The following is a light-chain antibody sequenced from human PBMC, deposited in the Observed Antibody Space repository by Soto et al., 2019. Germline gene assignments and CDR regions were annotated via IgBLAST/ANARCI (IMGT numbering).Light chain of an antibody. CDR1: QSVSSSY. V-gene: IGKV3-20*01. CDR2: GAS. Sequence: EIVLTQSPGTLSLSPGERATLSCRASQSVSSSYLAWYQQQPGQAPRLLIYGASSRATGIPDRFSGSGSGTDFTLTISSLEPEDFAVYYCQQYGSSPPYTFGQGTKLEIK. CDR3: QQYGSSPPYT. J-gene: IGKJ2*01.